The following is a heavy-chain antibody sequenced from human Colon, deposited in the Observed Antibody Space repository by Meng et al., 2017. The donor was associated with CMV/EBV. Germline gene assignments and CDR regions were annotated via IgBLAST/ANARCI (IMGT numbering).Heavy chain of an antibody. J-gene: IGHJ4*02. CDR3: AKDRAYCGSFSCSPNYFDG. V-gene: IGHV3-74*01. CDR1: GFTFSNFW. Sequence: GESLKISCAASGFTFSNFWMHWVRQVPGKGLMWVSRINSDGSITNYADSVKGRFTISRDNSKNTLYLRMIDLRAEDTAMYYCAKDRAYCGSFSCSPNYFDGWGQGNLVTVSS. CDR2: INSDGSIT. D-gene: IGHD2-21*01.